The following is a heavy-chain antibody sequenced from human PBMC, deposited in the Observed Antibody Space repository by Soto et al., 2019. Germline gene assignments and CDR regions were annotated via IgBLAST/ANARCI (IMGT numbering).Heavy chain of an antibody. V-gene: IGHV4-59*01. CDR1: GGSITTYY. Sequence: SETLSLTCPVSGGSITTYYWNWIRQPPGKGLEWIGYISDSGTTNYNPSLKSRVTIAVDTSRNHFSLKLRSVTAADTAVYFCARAYYGGISRFDYWGQGTLVTVSS. J-gene: IGHJ4*02. CDR3: ARAYYGGISRFDY. CDR2: ISDSGTT. D-gene: IGHD4-17*01.